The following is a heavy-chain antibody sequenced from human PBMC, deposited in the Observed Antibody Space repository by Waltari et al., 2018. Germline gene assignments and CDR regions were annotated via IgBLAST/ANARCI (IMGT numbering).Heavy chain of an antibody. Sequence: VQLQQCCLGLPKSSETLSPTCAGVEGSVRRYDCSWIRQPPGKGLEWLGEINHSGSTNYDPSLKSRVTMSVDTSKNQFYLRLGSVTAANTAVYYCAREIAAAGADYWGQGTLVAVSS. J-gene: IGHJ4*02. V-gene: IGHV4-34*01. D-gene: IGHD6-13*01. CDR1: EGSVRRYD. CDR2: INHSGST. CDR3: AREIAAAGADY.